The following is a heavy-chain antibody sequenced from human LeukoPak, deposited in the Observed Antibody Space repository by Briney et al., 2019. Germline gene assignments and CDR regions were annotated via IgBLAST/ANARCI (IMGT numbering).Heavy chain of an antibody. J-gene: IGHJ6*02. CDR3: ARDLGAAGNYGMDV. D-gene: IGHD6-13*01. CDR1: GFTVSSNY. CDR2: IYSGGST. Sequence: GGSLRLSRAASGFTVSSNYMSWVRQAPGKGLEWVSVIYSGGSTYYADSVKGRFTISRDNSKNTLYLQMNSLRAEDTAVYYCARDLGAAGNYGMDVWGQGTTVTVSS. V-gene: IGHV3-66*01.